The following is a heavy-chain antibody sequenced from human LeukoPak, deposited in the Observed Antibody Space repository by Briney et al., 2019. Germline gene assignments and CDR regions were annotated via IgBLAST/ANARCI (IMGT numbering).Heavy chain of an antibody. CDR3: ARVALRYFDWLHNYYMDV. V-gene: IGHV3-23*01. J-gene: IGHJ6*03. CDR2: FSGSGGST. CDR1: GFTFSSYA. D-gene: IGHD3-9*01. Sequence: SGGSLRLSCAASGFTFSSYAMSWVRQAPGKGLECISGFSGSGGSTYYADSVKGRFTISRDNAKNSLYLQMNSLRAEDTAVYYCARVALRYFDWLHNYYMDVWGKGTTVTISS.